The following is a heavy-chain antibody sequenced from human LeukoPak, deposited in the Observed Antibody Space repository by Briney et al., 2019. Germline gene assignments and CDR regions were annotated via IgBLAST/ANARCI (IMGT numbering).Heavy chain of an antibody. CDR2: IYYSGST. D-gene: IGHD6-19*01. V-gene: IGHV4-59*01. CDR1: GGSISSYY. J-gene: IGHJ6*02. Sequence: SETLSLTCTVSGGSISSYYWSWIRQTPGKGLEWIGYIYYSGSTTYNPSLKSRVTISVDTSKNQFSLKLRSVTAADTALYYCARIPSSSAYYYYFGLDVWGQGTTVTDSS. CDR3: ARIPSSSAYYYYFGLDV.